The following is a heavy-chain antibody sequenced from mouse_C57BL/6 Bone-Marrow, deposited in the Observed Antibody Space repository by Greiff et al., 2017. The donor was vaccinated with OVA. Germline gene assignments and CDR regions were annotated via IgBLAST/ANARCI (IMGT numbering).Heavy chain of an antibody. CDR1: GYTFTDYY. V-gene: IGHV1-19*01. Sequence: VQLQQSGPVLVKPGASVKMSCKASGYTFTDYYMNWVKQSHGKSLEWIGVINPYNGGTSYNQKFKGKATLTVDKSSSTAYMELNSLTSEDSAVYYCAGYSNYHFSYAMDYWGQGTSVTVSS. CDR3: AGYSNYHFSYAMDY. D-gene: IGHD2-5*01. CDR2: INPYNGGT. J-gene: IGHJ4*01.